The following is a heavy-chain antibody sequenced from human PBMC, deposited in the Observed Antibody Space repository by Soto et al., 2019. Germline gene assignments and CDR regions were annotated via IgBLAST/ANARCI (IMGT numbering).Heavy chain of an antibody. D-gene: IGHD6-13*01. Sequence: ASVKVSCKASGYTFTSYAMHWVRQAPGQRFEWMGWINAGNGNTKYSQKFQGRVTITRDTSASTAYMELSSLRSEDTAVYYCARARPAYPGGQQLVPDYWGQGTLVTVSS. V-gene: IGHV1-3*01. J-gene: IGHJ4*02. CDR2: INAGNGNT. CDR3: ARARPAYPGGQQLVPDY. CDR1: GYTFTSYA.